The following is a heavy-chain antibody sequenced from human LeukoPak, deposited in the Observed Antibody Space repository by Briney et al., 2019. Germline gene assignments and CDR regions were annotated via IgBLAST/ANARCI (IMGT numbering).Heavy chain of an antibody. CDR3: ARDLGH. Sequence: GGSLRLSCAASGFTFSNYDMHWVRQAPGRGLEWISYISSSSTIYYADSVKGRFTISRDNAKNSLYLQMNSLRDEDTAMYYCARDLGHWGQGTLVTVSS. CDR2: ISSSSTI. J-gene: IGHJ1*01. CDR1: GFTFSNYD. V-gene: IGHV3-48*02.